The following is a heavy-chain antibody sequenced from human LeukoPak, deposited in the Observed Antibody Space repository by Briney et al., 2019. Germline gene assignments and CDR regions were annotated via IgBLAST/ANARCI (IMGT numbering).Heavy chain of an antibody. CDR2: INPNSGGT. CDR1: GYTFTGYY. V-gene: IGHV1-2*02. Sequence: ASVKVSCKASGYTFTGYYMHWVRQAPGQGLEWMGWINPNSGGTNYAQKFQGRVTMTRDTSISTAYMELSRLRSDDTAVYYCARDILAYCGGDCYEGGIDYWGQGTLVTVSS. D-gene: IGHD2-21*02. CDR3: ARDILAYCGGDCYEGGIDY. J-gene: IGHJ4*02.